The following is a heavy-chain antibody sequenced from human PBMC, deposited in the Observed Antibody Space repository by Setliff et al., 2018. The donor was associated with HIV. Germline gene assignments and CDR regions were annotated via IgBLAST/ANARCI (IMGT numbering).Heavy chain of an antibody. CDR3: ARRPPLTTGREYYFDF. CDR2: IYTSGSI. CDR1: GGSISSYY. D-gene: IGHD1-1*01. Sequence: NLSETLSLTCTVSGGSISSYYWSWIRQPPGKGLEWIGYIYTSGSINYNPSLKSRVTISVDTSKNQFSLKLTSVAAADTAVYYCARRPPLTTGREYYFDFWGQGTLVTVSS. J-gene: IGHJ4*02. V-gene: IGHV4-4*09.